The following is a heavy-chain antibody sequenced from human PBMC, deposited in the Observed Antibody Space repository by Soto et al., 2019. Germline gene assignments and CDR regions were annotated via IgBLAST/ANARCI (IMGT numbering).Heavy chain of an antibody. D-gene: IGHD6-6*01. CDR3: ARGPSPLAY. Sequence: SQTLSLTCAVSGDSVSSNSAAWNWISQSPSRGLEWLGRTYYRSRWYSDYAGSVKSRITINADTSKNQFSLHLNSVTPQDTAVYYCARGPSPLAYWGRGTVVTVSS. J-gene: IGHJ4*02. CDR2: TYYRSRWYS. CDR1: GDSVSSNSAA. V-gene: IGHV6-1*01.